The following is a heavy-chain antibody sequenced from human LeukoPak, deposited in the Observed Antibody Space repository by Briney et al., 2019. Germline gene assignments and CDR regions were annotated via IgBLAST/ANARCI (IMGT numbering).Heavy chain of an antibody. J-gene: IGHJ4*02. V-gene: IGHV3-43*01. CDR2: ISWGGGST. CDR3: AKDSSNGNVDY. CDR1: GFTFDDYT. Sequence: GGSLRLSCAASGFTFDDYTMHWVRHAPGKGLEWVSLISWGGGSTYYADSVKGRFTISRDNSKNSLYLQMNSLRTEDTALYYCAKDSSNGNVDYWGQGTLVTVSS. D-gene: IGHD4-23*01.